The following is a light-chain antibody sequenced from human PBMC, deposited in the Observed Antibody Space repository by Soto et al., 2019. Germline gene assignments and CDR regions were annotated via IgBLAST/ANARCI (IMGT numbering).Light chain of an antibody. Sequence: QSALTQPASVSGSPGQSITISCTGTSSDVGAYNYVSWYQHHTGKAPKLMVYEIYNRPSGASSRFSGSKSGNTASLTISGLQAEDEADYYCSSYTINRMFVFGTGTKVTVL. V-gene: IGLV2-14*01. J-gene: IGLJ1*01. CDR3: SSYTINRMFV. CDR1: SSDVGAYNY. CDR2: EIY.